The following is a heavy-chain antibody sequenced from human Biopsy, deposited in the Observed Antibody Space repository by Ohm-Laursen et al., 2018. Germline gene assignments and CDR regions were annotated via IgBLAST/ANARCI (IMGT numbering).Heavy chain of an antibody. V-gene: IGHV1-46*01. Sequence: ASVKVSCKASGNTFATYHIHWVRQAPGQGLEWMGVISPSGATTSFSQKFQGRITMARDTSTGTVYMDLNSLGSEDTAVYYCARAGVGSDGTDSYYYGMDVWGPGATVTVSS. CDR1: GNTFATYH. CDR3: ARAGVGSDGTDSYYYGMDV. J-gene: IGHJ6*02. D-gene: IGHD5-24*01. CDR2: ISPSGATT.